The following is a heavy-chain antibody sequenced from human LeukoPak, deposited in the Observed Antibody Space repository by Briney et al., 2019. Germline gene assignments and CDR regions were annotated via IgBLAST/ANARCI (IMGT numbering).Heavy chain of an antibody. CDR2: ISRDGST. J-gene: IGHJ4*02. CDR1: GDSNSSALW. CDR3: TTSSGWYSLNY. V-gene: IGHV4-4*02. D-gene: IGHD1-26*01. Sequence: SETLSLTCAVSGDSNSSALWWNWVRQPPGKGLDWIGEISRDGSTKYNPSLKNRVTISKDNSKNQFSLKLNSVTAADTAVYYCTTSSGWYSLNYWGQGVLITVSS.